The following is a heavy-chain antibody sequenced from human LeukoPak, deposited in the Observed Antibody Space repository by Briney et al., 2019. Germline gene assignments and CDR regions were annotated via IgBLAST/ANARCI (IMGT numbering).Heavy chain of an antibody. Sequence: GGSPRLSCAASGFSFSSYAMSWVRQAPGKGLEWVSAISESGGNTYYADSVKGRFTISRDNSKNTLYLQMNSLRAEDTAVYYCAKLGVAGNDYWGQGTLVTVSS. CDR1: GFSFSSYA. J-gene: IGHJ4*02. V-gene: IGHV3-23*01. CDR3: AKLGVAGNDY. CDR2: ISESGGNT. D-gene: IGHD6-19*01.